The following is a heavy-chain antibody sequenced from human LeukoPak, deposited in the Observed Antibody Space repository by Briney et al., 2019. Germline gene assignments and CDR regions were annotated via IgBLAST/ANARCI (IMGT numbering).Heavy chain of an antibody. Sequence: GGSPRLSCAASGFTVSSNSMSWVRQAPGKGLECVSVMYGYGTTDYADSVKGRFTISRDNSKNTLYLQMDTLRAEDTAVYFCARSRVGETPLNKWGQGTLVTVSS. J-gene: IGHJ4*02. CDR2: MYGYGTT. CDR1: GFTVSSNS. V-gene: IGHV3-53*01. D-gene: IGHD1-26*01. CDR3: ARSRVGETPLNK.